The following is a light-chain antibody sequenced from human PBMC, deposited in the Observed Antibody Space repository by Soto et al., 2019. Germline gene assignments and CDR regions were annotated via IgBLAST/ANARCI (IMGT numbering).Light chain of an antibody. V-gene: IGLV2-23*01. Sequence: QSALSQPASVSESPGQSITISCTGTSSDVVNYNFVSWYQQHPGKAPKLIIYEGSKRPSGLSNRFSGSKFGSTASLTISGLQAEDEADYYCCSYAGSSTFRVVFGGGTKLTVL. CDR1: SSDVVNYNF. CDR2: EGS. CDR3: CSYAGSSTFRVV. J-gene: IGLJ2*01.